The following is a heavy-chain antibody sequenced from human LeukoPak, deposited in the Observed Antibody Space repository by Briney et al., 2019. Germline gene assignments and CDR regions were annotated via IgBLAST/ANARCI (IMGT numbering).Heavy chain of an antibody. CDR3: ASGRLSVDIVATADY. Sequence: ASVKVSCKASGGTFSSHAISWVRQAPGQGLEWMGRIIPILGIANYAQKFQGRVTITADKSTSTAYMELSSLRSEDTAVYYCASGRLSVDIVATADYWGQGTLVTVSS. D-gene: IGHD5-12*01. V-gene: IGHV1-69*04. J-gene: IGHJ4*02. CDR1: GGTFSSHA. CDR2: IIPILGIA.